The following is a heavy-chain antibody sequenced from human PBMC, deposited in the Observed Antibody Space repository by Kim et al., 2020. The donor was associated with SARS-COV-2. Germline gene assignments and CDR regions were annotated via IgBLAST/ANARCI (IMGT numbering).Heavy chain of an antibody. D-gene: IGHD3-10*01. CDR3: ARDISKITRVRGADCQR. Sequence: VEGQFTISRDDSKNTLYLQMTSVRDEDTAVYYCARDISKITRVRGADCQRWGQGTLVTVSS. J-gene: IGHJ1*01. V-gene: IGHV3-30*01.